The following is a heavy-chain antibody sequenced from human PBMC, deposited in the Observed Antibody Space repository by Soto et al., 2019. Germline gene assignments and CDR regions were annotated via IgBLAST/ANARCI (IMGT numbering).Heavy chain of an antibody. CDR2: ISAYNGNT. D-gene: IGHD4-17*01. V-gene: IGHV1-18*01. CDR1: GYTFTSYG. J-gene: IGHJ2*01. Sequence: QVQLVQSGAEVKKPGASVKVSCKASGYTFTSYGISWVRQAPGQGLEWMGWISAYNGNTNYAQKLQGRVTMTTDTSTSTGYMELRRLRSDDTAVYYCARVLTHGYGDYVMGWYFDLWGRGTLVTVSS. CDR3: ARVLTHGYGDYVMGWYFDL.